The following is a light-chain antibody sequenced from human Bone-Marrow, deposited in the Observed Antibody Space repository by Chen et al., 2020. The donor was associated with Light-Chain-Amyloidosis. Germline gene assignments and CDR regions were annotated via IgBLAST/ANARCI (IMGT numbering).Light chain of an antibody. Sequence: EIVLTQSPGTLSLSPGGGANLSCRASQTISSNYLTWYQQKFGQAPRLLIYGSSSRATGIPYRFTGSGLGTDFTLTINTLAPEDLAMYYCQQYGPSPLAFGGGTKVDIK. CDR1: QTISSNY. V-gene: IGKV3-20*01. J-gene: IGKJ4*01. CDR2: GSS. CDR3: QQYGPSPLA.